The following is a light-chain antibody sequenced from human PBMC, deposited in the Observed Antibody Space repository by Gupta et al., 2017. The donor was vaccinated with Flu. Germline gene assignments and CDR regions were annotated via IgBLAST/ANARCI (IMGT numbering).Light chain of an antibody. Sequence: SYELTQPPSVSVSPGQPASITRSGDNLGDKYACWYHQKPGQSPMLVIYQASKLSSGIPERFSGCNSGSTATLTIRGTQAMDEADYYFQAWDSSTVVFGGGTKLTVL. CDR1: NLGDKY. CDR3: QAWDSSTVV. J-gene: IGLJ2*01. V-gene: IGLV3-1*01. CDR2: QAS.